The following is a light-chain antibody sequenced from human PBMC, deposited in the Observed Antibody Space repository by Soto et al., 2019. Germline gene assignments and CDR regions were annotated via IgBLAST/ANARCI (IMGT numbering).Light chain of an antibody. CDR3: MQALQPPN. V-gene: IGKV2-28*01. J-gene: IGKJ5*01. CDR1: QSLLHSNGYNY. Sequence: DIVMTQSPLSLPVTPGEPASISCRSSQSLLHSNGYNYLDWYLQKPGQSPQLLIYLGSNRASGVPDRVSGSGSGTDFTLKISRVEAEDVGVYYCMQALQPPNFGQGTRLEIK. CDR2: LGS.